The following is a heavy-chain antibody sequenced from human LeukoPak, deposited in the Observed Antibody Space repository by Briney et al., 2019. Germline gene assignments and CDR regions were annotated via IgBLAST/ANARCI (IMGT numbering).Heavy chain of an antibody. V-gene: IGHV3-66*01. Sequence: GGSLRLSCAASGFTVSSNYMSWVRQAPGKGLEWVSVIYSGGSTYYADSVKGRFTISRDNSKNTLYLQMNSLRAEDTAVYYCARDYHDYGDYVDYRGQGTLVTVSS. D-gene: IGHD4-17*01. CDR2: IYSGGST. CDR3: ARDYHDYGDYVDY. CDR1: GFTVSSNY. J-gene: IGHJ4*02.